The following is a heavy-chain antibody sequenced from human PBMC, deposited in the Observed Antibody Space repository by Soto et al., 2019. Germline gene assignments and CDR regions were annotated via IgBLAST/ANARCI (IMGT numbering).Heavy chain of an antibody. CDR3: ARDLSKIVARGGFGY. CDR1: GYTFTGYY. J-gene: IGHJ4*02. Sequence: ASVKVSCKASGYTFTGYYMHWVRQAPGQGLEWMGWINPNSGGTNYAQKFQGRVTMTRDTSISTAYMELSRLRSDDTAVYYCARDLSKIVARGGFGYWGQGTLVTV. CDR2: INPNSGGT. D-gene: IGHD5-12*01. V-gene: IGHV1-2*02.